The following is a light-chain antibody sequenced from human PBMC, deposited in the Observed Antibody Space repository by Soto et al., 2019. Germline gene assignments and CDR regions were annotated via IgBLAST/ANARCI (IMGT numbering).Light chain of an antibody. CDR3: SSYAGSNYVV. V-gene: IGLV2-8*01. CDR1: SSDVGGYKY. J-gene: IGLJ2*01. Sequence: QSVLTQPPSASGSPGQSVTISCAGTSSDVGGYKYVSWYQQHPGKAPKLMIYEVTKRPSGVPDRFSGSKSGNTASLTVSGLQAEDEAEYYCSSYAGSNYVVFGGG. CDR2: EVT.